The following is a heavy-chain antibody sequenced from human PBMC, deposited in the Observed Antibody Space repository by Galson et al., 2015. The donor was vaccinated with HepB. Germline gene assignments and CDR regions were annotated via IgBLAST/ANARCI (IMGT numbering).Heavy chain of an antibody. D-gene: IGHD3-10*01. V-gene: IGHV3-23*01. CDR2: IYGSDGST. CDR1: GFTFTNYP. Sequence: SLRLSCAGSGFTFTNYPMNWVRQAPGKGLEWVSIIYGSDGSTSYADSVRGRFTISRDNSKNTVYLQMSSLRAEDTAVYYCAKDWHHGDGGQGTLVTVSS. CDR3: AKDWHHGD. J-gene: IGHJ4*02.